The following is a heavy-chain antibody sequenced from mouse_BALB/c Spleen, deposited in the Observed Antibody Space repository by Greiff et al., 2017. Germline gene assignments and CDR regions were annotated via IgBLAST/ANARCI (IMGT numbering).Heavy chain of an antibody. J-gene: IGHJ2*01. CDR1: GYTFTSYW. Sequence: VKLQESGAELAKPGASVKMSCKASGYTFTSYWMHWVKQRPGQGLEWIGYINPSTGYTEYNQKFKDKATLTADKSSSTAYMQLSSLTSEDSVVYYCARRGGSSHVDDWGQGTTLTVSS. CDR3: ARRGGSSHVDD. D-gene: IGHD1-1*01. V-gene: IGHV1-7*01. CDR2: INPSTGYT.